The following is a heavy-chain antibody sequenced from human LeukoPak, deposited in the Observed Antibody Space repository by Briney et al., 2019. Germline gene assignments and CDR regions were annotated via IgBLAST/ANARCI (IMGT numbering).Heavy chain of an antibody. CDR1: GFTVSSNY. CDR2: IYSGGST. Sequence: QPGGSLRLSCAASGFTVSSNYMSWARQAPGKGLEWVSVIYSGGSTYYADSVKGRFTISRDNSKNTLYLQMNSLRAEDTAVYYCARGILPNWFDPWGQGTLVTVSS. D-gene: IGHD3-9*01. V-gene: IGHV3-53*01. J-gene: IGHJ5*02. CDR3: ARGILPNWFDP.